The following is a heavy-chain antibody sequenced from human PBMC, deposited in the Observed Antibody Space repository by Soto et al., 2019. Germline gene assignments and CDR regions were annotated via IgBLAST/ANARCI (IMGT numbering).Heavy chain of an antibody. CDR1: GFPFISYA. Sequence: GGSLRLSCAASGFPFISYAMSWVRQAPGRGLEWVSTISGSGGNTYYADAVKGRFTITSDSSKNTLYLQMNSLRAEDTAVYYCAKDLYYYDSSGYYGYYFDYWGQGTLVTVSS. CDR3: AKDLYYYDSSGYYGYYFDY. D-gene: IGHD3-22*01. J-gene: IGHJ4*02. V-gene: IGHV3-23*01. CDR2: ISGSGGNT.